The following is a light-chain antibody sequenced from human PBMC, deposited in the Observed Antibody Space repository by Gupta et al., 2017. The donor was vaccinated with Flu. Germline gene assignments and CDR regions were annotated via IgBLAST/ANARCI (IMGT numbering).Light chain of an antibody. CDR2: KAS. V-gene: IGKV1-5*03. CDR1: QSISSW. J-gene: IGKJ1*01. Sequence: ITCRASQSISSWLAWYQQKPGKAPKVLIYKASSLEGGVPSRFSGSGSGTEFTLTISSLQPDDFATYYCQQYNGYSRTFGQGAKVEIK. CDR3: QQYNGYSRT.